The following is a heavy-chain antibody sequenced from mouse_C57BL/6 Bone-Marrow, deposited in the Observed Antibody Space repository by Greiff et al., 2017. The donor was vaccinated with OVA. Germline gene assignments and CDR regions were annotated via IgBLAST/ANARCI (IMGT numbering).Heavy chain of an antibody. J-gene: IGHJ4*01. CDR2: INPYNGGT. Sequence: EVQLQQSGPVLVKPGASVKMSCKASGYTFTDYYMNWVKQSHGKSLEWIGVINPYNGGTSYNQKFKGKATLTVDKSSSTAYMELNSLTSEDSAVYYCGPIYYDYVNAMDYWGQGTSVTVSS. V-gene: IGHV1-19*01. CDR3: GPIYYDYVNAMDY. CDR1: GYTFTDYY. D-gene: IGHD2-4*01.